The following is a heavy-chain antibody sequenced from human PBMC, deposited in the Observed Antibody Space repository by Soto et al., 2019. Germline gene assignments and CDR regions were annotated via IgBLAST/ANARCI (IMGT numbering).Heavy chain of an antibody. CDR2: INPDGSGE. D-gene: IGHD3-10*01. CDR1: GFSFEIYW. CDR3: ARENWFFDY. V-gene: IGHV3-7*01. J-gene: IGHJ4*02. Sequence: EVHLVESGGGLVQPGWSLRLSCAASGFSFEIYWMGWVRQAPGKGLEWVANINPDGSGEYYLDSVKGRFTISRNNAKNSVYLQMNSLVGDDTAVYYCARENWFFDYWGQGPPVTVSS.